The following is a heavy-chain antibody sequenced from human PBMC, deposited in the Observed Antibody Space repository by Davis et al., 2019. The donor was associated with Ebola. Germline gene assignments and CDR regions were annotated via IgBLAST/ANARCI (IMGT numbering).Heavy chain of an antibody. V-gene: IGHV1-2*06. CDR1: AYTFSDYN. Sequence: ASVKVSCKASAYTFSDYNILWMRQAPGQGLEWLGRVILKSGATNYAQKFQGRVTMTRDTSISTVYMELSSLRYDDTADYYCARGHNYAHEYWGQGTLVTVSS. D-gene: IGHD4-11*01. J-gene: IGHJ4*02. CDR3: ARGHNYAHEY. CDR2: VILKSGAT.